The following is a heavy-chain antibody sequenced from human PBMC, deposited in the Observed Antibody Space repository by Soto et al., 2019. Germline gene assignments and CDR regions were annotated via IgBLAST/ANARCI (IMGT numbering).Heavy chain of an antibody. CDR2: IYSGGST. V-gene: IGHV3-66*01. CDR3: ERAVHDYADYASRGRRYYFDY. J-gene: IGHJ4*01. Sequence: GGSLRLSCAASGLTVGSNYMSWVRQAPGKGLEWVAVIYSGGSTYYADSVKGRFTISRDNSKNTLYLQMNSLRAEDTAVYYCERAVHDYADYASRGRRYYFDYWGHGSLVTVSS. D-gene: IGHD4-17*01. CDR1: GLTVGSNY.